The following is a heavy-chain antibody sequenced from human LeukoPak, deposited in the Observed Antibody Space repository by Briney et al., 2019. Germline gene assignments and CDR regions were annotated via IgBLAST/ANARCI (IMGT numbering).Heavy chain of an antibody. Sequence: GGSLRLSCAASGFTFSNYAMHWVRQAPGKGLEWVAVISDDGSNKYYADSVKGRFTVSRDNAKNTLYLQMNSLRAEDTAVYYCARDYYYESSGYYYIDYWGQGTLVTVSS. CDR1: GFTFSNYA. D-gene: IGHD3-22*01. CDR2: ISDDGSNK. CDR3: ARDYYYESSGYYYIDY. V-gene: IGHV3-30-3*01. J-gene: IGHJ4*02.